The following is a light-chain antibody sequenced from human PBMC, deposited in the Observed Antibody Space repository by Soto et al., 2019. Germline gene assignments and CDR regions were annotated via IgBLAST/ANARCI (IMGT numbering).Light chain of an antibody. CDR1: SSDVGGYNY. Sequence: QSALTQPPSASGSPGQSVAISCTGTSSDVGGYNYVSWYQQHPGKAPKLMIYEVNNRPSGVSSRFSGSKSGNTASLTISGRQTEDEADYYCSSFTTSSTLVVFGGGTKLTVL. CDR2: EVN. V-gene: IGLV2-14*01. CDR3: SSFTTSSTLVV. J-gene: IGLJ2*01.